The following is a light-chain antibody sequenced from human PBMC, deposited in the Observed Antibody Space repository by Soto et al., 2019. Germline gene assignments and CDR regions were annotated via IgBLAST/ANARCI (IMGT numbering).Light chain of an antibody. CDR3: QQYNSWRWT. Sequence: EIVMTQSPATLSVSPGERATVSCRASQSVSSNLAWYQQKPGQAPRLLIYAASTRATGIPARFSGSGSGTEFTLTISSLQSEDFAVYYCQQYNSWRWTFGQGTKVEIK. CDR1: QSVSSN. CDR2: AAS. J-gene: IGKJ1*01. V-gene: IGKV3-15*01.